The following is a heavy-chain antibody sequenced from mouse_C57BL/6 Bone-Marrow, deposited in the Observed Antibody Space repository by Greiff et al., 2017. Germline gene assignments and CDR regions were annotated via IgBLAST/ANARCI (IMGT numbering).Heavy chain of an antibody. CDR3: ARSYYYGSSPFAY. V-gene: IGHV1-82*01. D-gene: IGHD1-1*01. J-gene: IGHJ3*01. Sequence: QVQLQQSGPELVKPGASVKISCKASGYAFSSSWMNWVKQRPGKGLEWIGRIYPGDGDTNYNGKFKGKATLTADKSSSTAYMQLSSLTSEDSAVYFCARSYYYGSSPFAYWGQGTLVTVSA. CDR2: IYPGDGDT. CDR1: GYAFSSSW.